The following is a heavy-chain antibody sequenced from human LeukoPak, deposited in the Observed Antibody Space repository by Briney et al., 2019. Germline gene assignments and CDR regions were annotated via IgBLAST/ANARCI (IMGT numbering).Heavy chain of an antibody. CDR1: GGSFSSYY. CDR3: AKGDYFDWLPASYFDY. D-gene: IGHD3-9*01. CDR2: INHSGRT. J-gene: IGHJ4*02. V-gene: IGHV4-34*01. Sequence: SETLSLTCAVYGGSFSSYYWSWIRQPPGKGLEWIGEINHSGRTNYNPSLKSRVTISVDTSKNQFSLKLSSVTAADTAVYYCAKGDYFDWLPASYFDYWGQGTLVTVSS.